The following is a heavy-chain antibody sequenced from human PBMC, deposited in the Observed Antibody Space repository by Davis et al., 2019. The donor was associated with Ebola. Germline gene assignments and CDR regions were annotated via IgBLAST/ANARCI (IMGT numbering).Heavy chain of an antibody. D-gene: IGHD3-3*02. CDR2: IYYSGST. J-gene: IGHJ6*02. Sequence: SETLSLTCTVSGGSISSSSYYWGWIRQPPGKGLEWIGSIYYSGSTYYNPSLKSRVTISVDTSKNQFSLKLRSVTAADTAVYFCASSGISHFFYYGLDVWGQGTTVTVSS. CDR1: GGSISSSSYY. V-gene: IGHV4-39*07. CDR3: ASSGISHFFYYGLDV.